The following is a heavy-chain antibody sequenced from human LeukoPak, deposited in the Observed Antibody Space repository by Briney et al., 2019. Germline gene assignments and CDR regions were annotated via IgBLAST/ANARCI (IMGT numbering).Heavy chain of an antibody. CDR3: ASAARNLYYYYYMDV. CDR2: IIPIFGTA. D-gene: IGHD6-6*01. V-gene: IGHV1-69*13. CDR1: GGTFSSYA. Sequence: ASVKVSCKASGGTFSSYAISWVRQAPGQGLEWMGGIIPIFGTANYAQKFQGRVTITADESTSTAYMELSSLRSEDTAVYYCASAARNLYYYYYMDVWGKGTTVTVSS. J-gene: IGHJ6*03.